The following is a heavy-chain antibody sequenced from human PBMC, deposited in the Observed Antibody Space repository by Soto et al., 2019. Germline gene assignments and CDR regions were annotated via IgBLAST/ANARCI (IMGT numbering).Heavy chain of an antibody. CDR3: ARDRHVWGSYRYGSRLYYFDY. V-gene: IGHV6-1*01. CDR2: TYYRSKWYN. CDR1: GDSVSSNSAA. Sequence: PSQTLSLTCAISGDSVSSNSAAWNLIRQSPSRGLEWLGRTYYRSKWYNDYAVSVKSRITINQDTSKNQFSLQLNSVTPEDTAVYYCARDRHVWGSYRYGSRLYYFDYWGEGTLVTVSS. J-gene: IGHJ4*02. D-gene: IGHD3-16*02.